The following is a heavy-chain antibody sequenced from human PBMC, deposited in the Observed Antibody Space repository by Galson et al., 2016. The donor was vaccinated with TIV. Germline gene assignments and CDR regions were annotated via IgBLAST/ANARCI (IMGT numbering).Heavy chain of an antibody. J-gene: IGHJ6*02. Sequence: SETLSLTCTVSGGSISPHYWNWIRQPPGKGLEWIGYIFYSGSTNYNPSLKSRLTISLDTSKNQFSLKLSSVTAADTAVYYCARHQPGYSSRLYPPRGGMDVWGQGTAVTVSS. V-gene: IGHV4-59*08. D-gene: IGHD6-13*01. CDR1: GGSISPHY. CDR2: IFYSGST. CDR3: ARHQPGYSSRLYPPRGGMDV.